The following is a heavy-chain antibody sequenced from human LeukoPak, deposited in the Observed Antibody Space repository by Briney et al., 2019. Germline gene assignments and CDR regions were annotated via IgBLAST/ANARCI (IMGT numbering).Heavy chain of an antibody. V-gene: IGHV3-21*01. CDR2: ISSSSSYI. J-gene: IGHJ4*02. D-gene: IGHD6-19*01. Sequence: GGSLRLSCAASGFIFSSFGMNWVRQAPGKGLGWVSFISSSSSYIYYAGSVKGRFTISRDNAKNSLYLQMNSLRAEDTAVYYCARGGQWLAPDYWGQGTLVTVSS. CDR3: ARGGQWLAPDY. CDR1: GFIFSSFG.